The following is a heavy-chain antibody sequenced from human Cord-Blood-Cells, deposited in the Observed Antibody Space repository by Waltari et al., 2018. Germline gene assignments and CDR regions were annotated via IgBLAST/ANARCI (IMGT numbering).Heavy chain of an antibody. CDR3: ARGTLVPAAVV. CDR1: GGSFSGYY. CDR2: INHSGST. D-gene: IGHD2-2*01. Sequence: QVQLQQWGAGLLKPSETLSLTCAVHGGSFSGYYWSWIRQPPGKGREWMGEINHSGSTNYNPSLKSRVTISVDTSKNQFSLKLSSVTAADTAVYYCARGTLVPAAVVWGKGTTVTVSS. V-gene: IGHV4-34*01. J-gene: IGHJ6*04.